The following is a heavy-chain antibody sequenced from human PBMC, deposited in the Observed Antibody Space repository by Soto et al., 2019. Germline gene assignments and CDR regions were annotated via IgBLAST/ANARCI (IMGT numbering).Heavy chain of an antibody. CDR1: GFTFSSYW. Sequence: EVQLVESGGGLVQPGGSVRLSCAASGFTFSSYWMHWVRQAPGKGLMWVLRIHNDGSTTRYADSVKGRFTISRDNAKNTLYLQMSSLRVEDTAVYYCERDNWNSYWGQGTLVTVSS. J-gene: IGHJ4*01. CDR2: IHNDGSTT. D-gene: IGHD1-7*01. CDR3: ERDNWNSY. V-gene: IGHV3-74*01.